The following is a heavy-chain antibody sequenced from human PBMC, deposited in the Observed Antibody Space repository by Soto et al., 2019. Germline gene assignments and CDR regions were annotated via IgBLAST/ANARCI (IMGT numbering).Heavy chain of an antibody. J-gene: IGHJ5*02. CDR2: VKNNGGAT. V-gene: IGHV3-15*07. Sequence: EVQLVESGGDLVKPGGSLRLSCAASGFIFSHAWFHWVRQPPGKGLELVGRVKNNGGATDYAPSVKGRFIISRDDSKDMVYLQMSSLRTDDTAIYYCAADLGPPYDSNNWFDPWGQGTLVTGSS. CDR1: GFIFSHAW. CDR3: AADLGPPYDSNNWFDP. D-gene: IGHD2-21*01.